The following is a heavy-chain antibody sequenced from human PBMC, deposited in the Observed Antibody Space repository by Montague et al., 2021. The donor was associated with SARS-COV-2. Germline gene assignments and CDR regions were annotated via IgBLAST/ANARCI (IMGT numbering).Heavy chain of an antibody. CDR2: IYHNGST. V-gene: IGHV4-38-2*02. D-gene: IGHD4-11*01. J-gene: IGHJ6*02. Sequence: SETLSLTCTVSGYSISSGYYWGWIRQPPGKGLEWIGSIYHNGSTYYNPSLKSRVTISVDTSKNQFSLKLISVTAADTAVYYCAVNSNYYYSYGMDVWGQGTTVTVSS. CDR3: AVNSNYYYSYGMDV. CDR1: GYSISSGYY.